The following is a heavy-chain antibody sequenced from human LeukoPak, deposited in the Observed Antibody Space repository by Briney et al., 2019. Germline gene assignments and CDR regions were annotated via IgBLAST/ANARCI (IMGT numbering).Heavy chain of an antibody. D-gene: IGHD6-19*01. CDR3: ARAVAGTTGSY. V-gene: IGHV3-21*01. J-gene: IGHJ4*02. Sequence: GGSLRLSCAASGFTFSSYSMSWVRQAPGKGLEWVSSISSSSTYRYYAASVRGRFTISRDNAKNSLYLQMNSLRAEDTAVYYCARAVAGTTGSYWGQGTLVTVSS. CDR1: GFTFSSYS. CDR2: ISSSSTYR.